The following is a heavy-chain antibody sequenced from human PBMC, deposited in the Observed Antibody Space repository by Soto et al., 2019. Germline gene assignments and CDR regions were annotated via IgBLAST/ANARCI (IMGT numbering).Heavy chain of an antibody. CDR3: AKVATSFQYYYYMDV. V-gene: IGHV3-30*18. Sequence: GGSLRLSCAASGFTFSSYGMHWVRQAPGKGLEWVAVISYDGSNKYYADSVKGRFTISRDNSKNTLYLQMNSLRAEDTAVYYCAKVATSFQYYYYMDVWGKGTTVTVSS. D-gene: IGHD2-2*01. CDR2: ISYDGSNK. CDR1: GFTFSSYG. J-gene: IGHJ6*03.